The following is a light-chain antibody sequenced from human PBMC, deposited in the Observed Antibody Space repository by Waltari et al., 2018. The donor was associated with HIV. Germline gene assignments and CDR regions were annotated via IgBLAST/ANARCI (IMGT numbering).Light chain of an antibody. CDR3: ATWDSALSGVL. Sequence: QSMLTQPPSVSATSGQRVTISCSGSSSNIGTHPLSRYQLVPGTGPRLLIYDNDKRPSDTPDRFSASKSGTSGTLVISDLQTGDEADYFCATWDSALSGVLFGGGTSVIVL. V-gene: IGLV1-51*01. J-gene: IGLJ2*01. CDR2: DND. CDR1: SSNIGTHP.